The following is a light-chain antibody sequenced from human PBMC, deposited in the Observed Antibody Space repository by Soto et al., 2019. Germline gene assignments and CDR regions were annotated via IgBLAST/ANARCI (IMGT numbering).Light chain of an antibody. CDR3: QAWDSSKGV. J-gene: IGLJ2*01. CDR1: KLGDKY. CDR2: QAS. V-gene: IGLV3-1*01. Sequence: SYELTQPPSVSVSPGQTASITCSGDKLGDKYACWYQQKPGQSPVLVIYQASKRPSGIPERFSGSNSGNTATLTISGTQAMDEADYYCQAWDSSKGVFGGGTKLTVL.